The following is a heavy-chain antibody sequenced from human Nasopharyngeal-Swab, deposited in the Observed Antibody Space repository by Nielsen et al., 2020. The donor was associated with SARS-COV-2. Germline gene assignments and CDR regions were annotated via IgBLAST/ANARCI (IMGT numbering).Heavy chain of an antibody. CDR1: GGTFISYA. CDR2: IIPIFGTA. D-gene: IGHD3-10*01. CDR3: AREQRITMVRGGSGAFDI. J-gene: IGHJ3*02. Sequence: SVKVSCKASGGTFISYAISWVRQAPGQGLEWMGGIIPIFGTANYAQKFQGRVTITADESTSTAYMELSSLRSEDTAVYYCAREQRITMVRGGSGAFDIWGQGTMVTVSS. V-gene: IGHV1-69*13.